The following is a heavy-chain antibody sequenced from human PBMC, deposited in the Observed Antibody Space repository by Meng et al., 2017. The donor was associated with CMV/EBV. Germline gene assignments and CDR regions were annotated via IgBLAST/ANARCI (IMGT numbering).Heavy chain of an antibody. CDR3: AKEETYNGYDDY. J-gene: IGHJ4*02. CDR2: KDNDGRKK. Sequence: AGSGVSWRDEGMHWVRQAAGKGQEWVERKDNDGRKKFYGDYVKGRFTIYKDNSMNTLYLEMDSLRVEDTAIYDCAKEETYNGYDDYWGQGTLVTVSS. V-gene: IGHV3-30*18. D-gene: IGHD5-12*01. CDR1: GVSWRDEG.